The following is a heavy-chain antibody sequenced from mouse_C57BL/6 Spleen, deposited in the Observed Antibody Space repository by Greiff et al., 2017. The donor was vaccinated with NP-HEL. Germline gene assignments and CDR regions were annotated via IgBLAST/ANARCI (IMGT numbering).Heavy chain of an antibody. J-gene: IGHJ2*01. V-gene: IGHV1-62-2*01. D-gene: IGHD1-1*01. CDR1: GYTFTEYT. CDR3: ARHEGDYYGSSYALDY. CDR2: FYPGSGSI. Sequence: VKLMESGAELVKPGASVKLSCKASGYTFTEYTIHWVKQRSGQGLEWIGWFYPGSGSIKYNEKFKDKATLTADKSSSTVYMELSRLTSEDSAVYFCARHEGDYYGSSYALDYWGKGTTLTVSS.